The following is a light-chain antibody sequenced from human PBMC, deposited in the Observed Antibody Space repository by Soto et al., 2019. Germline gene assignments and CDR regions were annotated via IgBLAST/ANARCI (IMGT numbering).Light chain of an antibody. CDR2: VGSGGIVG. Sequence: QLVLTQPPSASASLGASVTLTCTLSSGYNNYKVDWYQQRPGKGPRFVMRVGSGGIVGSKGDGIPDRFSVLGSCLDRYLTIENIQEEDESDYHCGADHGSGSNVVYVFGTGTKLTVL. V-gene: IGLV9-49*01. J-gene: IGLJ1*01. CDR3: GADHGSGSNVVYV. CDR1: SGYNNYK.